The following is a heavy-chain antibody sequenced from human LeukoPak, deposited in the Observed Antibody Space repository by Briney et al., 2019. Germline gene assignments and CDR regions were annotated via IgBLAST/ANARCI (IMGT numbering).Heavy chain of an antibody. Sequence: ASVKVSCKASGYTFTSQYIHWVRQAPGQGLEWMGIINPSGGSTSNAQKFQGRVTMTRDMSTSTVYMELSSLRSEDTAVYYCARDSADLRYCSSTSCYGYYYMDVRGKGTTVTVSS. CDR3: ARDSADLRYCSSTSCYGYYYMDV. CDR2: INPSGGST. J-gene: IGHJ6*03. D-gene: IGHD2-2*01. CDR1: GYTFTSQY. V-gene: IGHV1-46*01.